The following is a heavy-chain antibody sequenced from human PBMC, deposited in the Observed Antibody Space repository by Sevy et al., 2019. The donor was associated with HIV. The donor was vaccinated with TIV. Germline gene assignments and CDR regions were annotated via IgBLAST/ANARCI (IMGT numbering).Heavy chain of an antibody. V-gene: IGHV3-11*01. CDR2: ISSSGSTI. CDR1: GFTFSDYY. J-gene: IGHJ6*02. CDR3: ARATVTKNYYGMDV. Sequence: GGSLRLSCAASGFTFSDYYMSWIRQAPGKGLEWVSYISSSGSTIYYADSVKGRFTISRENAKNPLYLQMNSLRAEDTAVYYCARATVTKNYYGMDVWGQGTTVTVSS. D-gene: IGHD4-17*01.